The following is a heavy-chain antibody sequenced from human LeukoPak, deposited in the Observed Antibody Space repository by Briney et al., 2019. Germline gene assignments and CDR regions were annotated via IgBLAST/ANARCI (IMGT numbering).Heavy chain of an antibody. D-gene: IGHD4-11*01. Sequence: SVKVSRKASGGTFSSYTISWVRQAPGQGLEWMGRIIPILGIANYAQKFQGRVTITADKSTSTAYMELSGLRSEDTAVYYCASLVYSNTARYYFDYWGQGTLVTVSS. CDR1: GGTFSSYT. V-gene: IGHV1-69*02. CDR3: ASLVYSNTARYYFDY. J-gene: IGHJ4*02. CDR2: IIPILGIA.